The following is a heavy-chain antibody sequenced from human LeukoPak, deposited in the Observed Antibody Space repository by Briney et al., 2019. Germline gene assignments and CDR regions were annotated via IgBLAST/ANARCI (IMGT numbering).Heavy chain of an antibody. CDR1: GYSFTNYW. V-gene: IGHV5-51*01. Sequence: GESLKISCKGSGYSFTNYWIGWVRQMPGKGLEWMGVICPGGSGIRYSPSFQGQVTISADKSISTAYLQWSTLKASDTAMYYCARPGVAGTAAYFDSWGQGTLVTVSS. J-gene: IGHJ4*02. CDR3: ARPGVAGTAAYFDS. D-gene: IGHD6-19*01. CDR2: ICPGGSGI.